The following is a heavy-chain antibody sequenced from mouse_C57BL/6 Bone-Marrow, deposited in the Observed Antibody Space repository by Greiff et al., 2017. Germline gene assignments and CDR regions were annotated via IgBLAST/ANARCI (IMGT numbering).Heavy chain of an antibody. J-gene: IGHJ2*01. D-gene: IGHD1-1*01. Sequence: VQLQQSGPELVKPGASVKISCKASGYAFSSSWMNWVKQRPGKGLEWIGRIYPGDGDTNYNGKFKGKATLTADKSPSTAYMQRSSLTSEDSAVYCCARSITTVVKFDYWGQGTTLPVSS. CDR1: GYAFSSSW. V-gene: IGHV1-82*01. CDR3: ARSITTVVKFDY. CDR2: IYPGDGDT.